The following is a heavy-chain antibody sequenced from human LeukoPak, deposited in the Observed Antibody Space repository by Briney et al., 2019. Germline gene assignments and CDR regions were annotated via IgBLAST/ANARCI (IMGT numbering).Heavy chain of an antibody. CDR2: IKSKTDGGTT. J-gene: IGHJ4*02. CDR3: ARDREETTVTTWDY. CDR1: GFTFSSYA. D-gene: IGHD4-11*01. V-gene: IGHV3-15*01. Sequence: PGGSLRLSCAASGFTFSSYAMSWVRQAPGKGLEWVGRIKSKTDGGTTDYAAPVKGRFTISRDDSKNTLYLQMNSLKTEDTAVYYCARDREETTVTTWDYWGQGTLVTVSS.